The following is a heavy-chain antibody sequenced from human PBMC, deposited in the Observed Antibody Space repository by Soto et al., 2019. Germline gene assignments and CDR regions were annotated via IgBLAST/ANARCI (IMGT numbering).Heavy chain of an antibody. Sequence: QVQLVESGGGVVQPGRSLRLSCAASGFTFSSYGMHWVRQAPGKGLEWVAVISYDGSNKYYADSVKGRFTISRDNSKNTLYLQMNSLRAEDTAVYYGAKAPTTTVTTFMHYGMDVWGQGTTVTVSS. CDR2: ISYDGSNK. CDR1: GFTFSSYG. V-gene: IGHV3-30*18. D-gene: IGHD4-17*01. CDR3: AKAPTTTVTTFMHYGMDV. J-gene: IGHJ6*02.